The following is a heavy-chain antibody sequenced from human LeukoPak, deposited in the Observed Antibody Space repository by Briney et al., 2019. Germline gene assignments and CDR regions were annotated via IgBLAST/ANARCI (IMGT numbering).Heavy chain of an antibody. J-gene: IGHJ4*02. V-gene: IGHV3-48*02. Sequence: GVSLRLSCAASGFTFSSYSMNWVRQAPGKGLEWVSYISSSSSTIYYADSVKGRFTISRDNAKNSLYLQMNSLRDEDTAVYYCARDMYIWGSYRYLCDYWGQGTLVTVSS. CDR2: ISSSSSTI. CDR3: ARDMYIWGSYRYLCDY. CDR1: GFTFSSYS. D-gene: IGHD3-16*02.